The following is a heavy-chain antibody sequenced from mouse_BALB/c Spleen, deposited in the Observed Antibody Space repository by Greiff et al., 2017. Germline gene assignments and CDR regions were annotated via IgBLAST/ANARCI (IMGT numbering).Heavy chain of an antibody. Sequence: EVQLQESGGGLVQPGGSLKLSCAASGFTFSSYGMSWVRQTPDKRLELVATINSNGGSTYYPDSVKGRFTISRDNAKNTLYLQMSSLKSEDTAMYSCARGGDVGAMDYWGQGTSVTVSS. CDR1: GFTFSSYG. V-gene: IGHV5-6-3*01. CDR3: ARGGDVGAMDY. J-gene: IGHJ4*01. CDR2: INSNGGST.